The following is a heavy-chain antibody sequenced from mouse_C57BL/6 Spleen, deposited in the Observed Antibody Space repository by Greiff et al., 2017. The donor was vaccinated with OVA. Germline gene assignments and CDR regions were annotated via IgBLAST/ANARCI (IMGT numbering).Heavy chain of an antibody. CDR3: AREGGGDYFDY. CDR1: GFTFSSYA. J-gene: IGHJ2*01. Sequence: VQLKESGGGLVKPGGSLKLSCAASGFTFSSYAMSWVRQTPEKRLEWVATISDGGSYTYYPDNVKGRFTISRDNAKNNLYLQMSHLKSEDTAMYYCAREGGGDYFDYWGQGTTLTVSS. V-gene: IGHV5-4*01. CDR2: ISDGGSYT.